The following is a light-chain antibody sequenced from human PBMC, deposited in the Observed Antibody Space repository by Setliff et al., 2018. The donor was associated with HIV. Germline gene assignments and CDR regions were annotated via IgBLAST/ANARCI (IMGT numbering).Light chain of an antibody. J-gene: IGLJ2*01. Sequence: SYELTQPHSVSVATAQTGPRITCGGNNIGTKSVHWYQQRPGQAPVLVIYYDSDRPSGIPERFSGSNSGNTATLTISRVEAGDEADYYCQVWDSSSDYPVFGGGTKVTVL. V-gene: IGLV3-21*04. CDR1: NIGTKS. CDR3: QVWDSSSDYPV. CDR2: YDS.